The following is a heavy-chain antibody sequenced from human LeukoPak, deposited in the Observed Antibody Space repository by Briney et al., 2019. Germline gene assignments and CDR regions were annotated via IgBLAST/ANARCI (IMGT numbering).Heavy chain of an antibody. CDR3: ARYSYGSGSYYPYYFDY. CDR2: IYSSGNT. D-gene: IGHD3-10*01. V-gene: IGHV4-4*07. J-gene: IGHJ4*02. Sequence: SETLSLTCTVSGGSISSYYWNWIRQPAGEGLEWIGRIYSSGNTNYNPSLKSRVTISADKSRNQFSLKLTSVTAADTAVYYCARYSYGSGSYYPYYFDYWGQGTLVTVSS. CDR1: GGSISSYY.